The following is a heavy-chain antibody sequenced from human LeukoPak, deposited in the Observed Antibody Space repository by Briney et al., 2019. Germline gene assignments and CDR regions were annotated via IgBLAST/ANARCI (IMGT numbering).Heavy chain of an antibody. Sequence: SETLSLTCTVSGGSFSSYYWSWIRQTAGKGLEWIGRIYTSGSTDYNSPLKSRVTMSVATSKTQVSLKLSSVTAADTAVYYCATGDGYNSFDYWGQGTLVTVSS. CDR1: GGSFSSYY. CDR3: ATGDGYNSFDY. CDR2: IYTSGST. D-gene: IGHD5-24*01. V-gene: IGHV4-4*07. J-gene: IGHJ4*02.